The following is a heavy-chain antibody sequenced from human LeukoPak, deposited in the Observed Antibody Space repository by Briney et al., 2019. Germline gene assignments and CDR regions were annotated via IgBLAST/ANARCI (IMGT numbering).Heavy chain of an antibody. CDR2: IKQDGSEK. V-gene: IGHV3-7*01. J-gene: IGHJ4*02. Sequence: GSLRLSCAASGVNVSSSYMSWVRQAPGKGLEWVANIKQDGSEKYYVDSVKGRFTISRDNAKNSLYLQMNSLGAEDTAVYYCARGITFDYWGQGTLVTVSS. CDR3: ARGITFDY. CDR1: GVNVSSSY. D-gene: IGHD1-20*01.